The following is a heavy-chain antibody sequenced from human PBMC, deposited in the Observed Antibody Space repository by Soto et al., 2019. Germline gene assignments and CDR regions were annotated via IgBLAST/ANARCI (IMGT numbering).Heavy chain of an antibody. Sequence: QLQLQESGSGLVKPSQTLSLTCAVSGGSISSGGYSWSWIRQPPGKGLEWIGYIYHSGSTYYNPSSKXRXTXSXNRSKNQCSLRLGSVTAADTAVYYCAGGIAARPLGYWGQGTLVTVSS. CDR3: AGGIAARPLGY. CDR2: IYHSGST. J-gene: IGHJ4*02. CDR1: GGSISSGGYS. V-gene: IGHV4-30-2*01. D-gene: IGHD6-6*01.